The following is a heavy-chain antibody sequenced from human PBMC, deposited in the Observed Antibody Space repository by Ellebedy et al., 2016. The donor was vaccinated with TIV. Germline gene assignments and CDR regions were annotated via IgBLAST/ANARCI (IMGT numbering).Heavy chain of an antibody. D-gene: IGHD3-22*01. J-gene: IGHJ6*02. Sequence: GESLKISCAASGFTFNSYWMSWVRQAPGKGLEWVANINQDGSRIYYVDSVKGRFTISRDNAKNSVFLRMNTLRVEDTAVYHCARDGAYGDYSPGYYGMDVWGQGTTVTVS. CDR2: INQDGSRI. V-gene: IGHV3-7*03. CDR3: ARDGAYGDYSPGYYGMDV. CDR1: GFTFNSYW.